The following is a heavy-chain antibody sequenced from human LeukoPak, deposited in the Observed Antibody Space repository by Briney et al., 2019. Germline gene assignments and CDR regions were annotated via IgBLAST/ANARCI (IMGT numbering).Heavy chain of an antibody. CDR3: TTDDHCRRTSCFGPNYYYGLAV. V-gene: IGHV3-15*01. Sequence: GGSLRLSCAASGFAFTHAWMTWVRQAPGTGLECLGRVKTNNQGRTTDYAAPVKGRFTISRDDSKNTLYLQMNSLKTEDTAVYYCTTDDHCRRTSCFGPNYYYGLAVWGQGPTVTVSS. CDR1: GFAFTHAW. CDR2: VKTNNQGRTT. J-gene: IGHJ6*02. D-gene: IGHD2-2*01.